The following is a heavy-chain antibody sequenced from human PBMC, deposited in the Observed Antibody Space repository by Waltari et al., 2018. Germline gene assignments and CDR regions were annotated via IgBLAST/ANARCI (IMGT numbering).Heavy chain of an antibody. J-gene: IGHJ4*02. V-gene: IGHV3-23*01. CDR1: GITFSNYA. Sequence: EVQLLESGGDLVQPGGSLRLSCAASGITFSNYAINWVRLAPGTGLEWVSAMTVGEDTYYADPVKGRFTISRDTSKDTVHLQMNGLRAEDTAVYYCATPFYNWDDPLHSWGQGTLVTVSS. D-gene: IGHD1-20*01. CDR2: MTVGEDT. CDR3: ATPFYNWDDPLHS.